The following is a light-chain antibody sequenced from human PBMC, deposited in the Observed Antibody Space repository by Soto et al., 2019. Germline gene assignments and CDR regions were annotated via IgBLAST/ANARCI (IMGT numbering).Light chain of an antibody. Sequence: DIQLTQSPSFLSASVGDRVTITCRASQGFSNSLAWYQQKPGKAPKLLIYAASTLQSGVPSRFSGSGSGTECTLTSSSLQPEDFATYYCQQPDSYPCTFGQGTKLEIK. CDR1: QGFSNS. V-gene: IGKV1-9*01. CDR2: AAS. CDR3: QQPDSYPCT. J-gene: IGKJ2*02.